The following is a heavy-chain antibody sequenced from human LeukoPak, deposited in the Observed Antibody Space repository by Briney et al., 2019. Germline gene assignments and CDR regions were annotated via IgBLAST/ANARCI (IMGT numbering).Heavy chain of an antibody. V-gene: IGHV3-30*01. J-gene: IGHJ4*02. D-gene: IGHD6-13*01. CDR2: ISYDGSNE. Sequence: GRSLRLSCAASGFTFSSYAMHWVRQAPGKGLEWVAVISYDGSNEYYADSVKGRFTISRDNSKNTLYLQMNRLRAEDTAVYYCARDRSQIPGYSSSWYYWGQGTLVTVSS. CDR1: GFTFSSYA. CDR3: ARDRSQIPGYSSSWYY.